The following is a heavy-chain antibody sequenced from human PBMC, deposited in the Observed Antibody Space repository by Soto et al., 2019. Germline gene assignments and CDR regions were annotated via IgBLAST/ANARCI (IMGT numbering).Heavy chain of an antibody. Sequence: SVKVSFTASGGTFSNYVFNWVRQAPGQGLEWMGRIIPISGAANYSQNFHGRVTITADKSTSTSYMELSSLRSEDTAVYYCARDRTRTVVPSFAFWGQGTLVTVSS. J-gene: IGHJ4*02. V-gene: IGHV1-69*06. CDR3: ARDRTRTVVPSFAF. CDR1: GGTFSNYV. CDR2: IIPISGAA. D-gene: IGHD1-1*01.